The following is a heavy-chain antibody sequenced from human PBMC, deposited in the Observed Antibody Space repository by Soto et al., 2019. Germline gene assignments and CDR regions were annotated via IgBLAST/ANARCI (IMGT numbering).Heavy chain of an antibody. Sequence: GGSLRLSCAASGFTFSSYGMHWVRQAPGKGLEWVAVIWYDGSNKYYADSVKGRFTISRDNSKNTLYLQMNSLRAEDTAVYYCARVAHQKGGFDYWGQGTLVTVSS. J-gene: IGHJ4*02. CDR3: ARVAHQKGGFDY. V-gene: IGHV3-33*01. CDR1: GFTFSSYG. CDR2: IWYDGSNK.